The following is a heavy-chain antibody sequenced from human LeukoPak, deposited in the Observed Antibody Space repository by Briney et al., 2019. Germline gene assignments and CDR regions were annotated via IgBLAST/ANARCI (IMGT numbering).Heavy chain of an antibody. CDR2: IYSGGST. CDR3: ARNFALDY. V-gene: IGHV3-53*01. Sequence: GGSLRLSCAASGFTVSSNYMTWVRQAPGKGLEWVSVIYSGGSTYYADSVKGRFTISRDNSRNTLFLQMNSLRAEDTAVYYCARNFALDYWGQETLVTVSS. J-gene: IGHJ4*02. CDR1: GFTVSSNY.